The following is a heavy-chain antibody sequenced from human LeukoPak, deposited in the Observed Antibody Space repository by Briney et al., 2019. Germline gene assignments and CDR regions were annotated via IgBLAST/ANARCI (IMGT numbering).Heavy chain of an antibody. J-gene: IGHJ4*02. CDR3: APDLRGSASSLDD. V-gene: IGHV3-23*01. CDR1: GFTFSSYA. D-gene: IGHD6-25*01. Sequence: RAGGSLRLSCAASGFTFSSYAMSWVRQAPGKGLEWVSLISGSGASTYYPDSVKGRFTISRDNSKNTLSLQMNSLRAEDTAVYYCAPDLRGSASSLDDWGQGTLVTVSS. CDR2: ISGSGAST.